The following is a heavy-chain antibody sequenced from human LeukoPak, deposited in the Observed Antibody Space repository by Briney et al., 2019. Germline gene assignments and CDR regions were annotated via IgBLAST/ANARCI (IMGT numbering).Heavy chain of an antibody. Sequence: SVKLSCKVSGYTLTVISTCWVRQAPGKGREWMGSVDPENGETLYAQKFQGRVTMTEDTSTDTAYMELSSLRSEDTAVYFCARGPSGAPDYYFDYWGQGTLVTVSS. CDR3: ARGPSGAPDYYFDY. J-gene: IGHJ4*02. D-gene: IGHD3-10*01. CDR1: GYTLTVIS. V-gene: IGHV1-24*01. CDR2: VDPENGET.